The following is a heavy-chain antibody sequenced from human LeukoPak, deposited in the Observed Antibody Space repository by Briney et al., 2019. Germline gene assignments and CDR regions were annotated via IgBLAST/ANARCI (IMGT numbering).Heavy chain of an antibody. J-gene: IGHJ4*02. Sequence: GGSLRLSCAASGFTFSKYVMRWVRQAPGKGLEWVSAISTGGGSTYYAASVKGRFTISRDNSKNTLYLQMNSLRAEDTAVYYCAKDARAYGSGPLDYWGQETLVTVSS. D-gene: IGHD3-10*01. V-gene: IGHV3-23*01. CDR2: ISTGGGST. CDR1: GFTFSKYV. CDR3: AKDARAYGSGPLDY.